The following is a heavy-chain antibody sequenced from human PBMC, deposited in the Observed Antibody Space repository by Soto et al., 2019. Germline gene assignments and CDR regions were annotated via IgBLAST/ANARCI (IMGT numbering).Heavy chain of an antibody. CDR2: IYYSGTT. D-gene: IGHD3-3*02. V-gene: IGHV4-28*03. CDR3: AREGLVLAPSTVNSDHYYYAMDV. Sequence: SETLSLTCAVSGYSISSSNWWGWIRQPPGKGLEWIGYIYYSGTTYYNPSLKSRVTMSVDTSKNQFSLKLSSVTAADTAVYYCAREGLVLAPSTVNSDHYYYAMDVWGQGTTVTVSS. CDR1: GYSISSSNW. J-gene: IGHJ6*02.